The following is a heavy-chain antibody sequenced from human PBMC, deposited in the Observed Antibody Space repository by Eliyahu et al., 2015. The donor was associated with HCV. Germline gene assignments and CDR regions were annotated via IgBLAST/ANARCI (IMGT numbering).Heavy chain of an antibody. CDR1: GFTFSSYS. Sequence: GGLVKPGGSLRLSCAASGFTFSSYSMNWVRQAPGSGLKWVASISXSGRYIYYGDSVKGRFTTSRDNXENSLFLQMNSLRVEDTAVYYCAKSVAAALDWFDPWGQGTLVTVSS. CDR2: ISXSGRYI. J-gene: IGHJ5*02. CDR3: AKSVAAALDWFDP. D-gene: IGHD6-25*01. V-gene: IGHV3-21*06.